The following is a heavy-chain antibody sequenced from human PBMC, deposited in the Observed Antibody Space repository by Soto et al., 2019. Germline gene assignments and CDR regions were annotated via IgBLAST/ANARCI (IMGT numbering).Heavy chain of an antibody. CDR2: IWYDGSNE. V-gene: IGHV3-33*01. D-gene: IGHD3-3*01. Sequence: QVQLVESGGGVVQPGRSLRLSCAESGFTFRDYGMHWVRQAPGKGLEWGAMIWYDGSNENYADSVKGRFTISRDNSKNTLYLQMKSLRVEDTAVYYCARERRFLEWSVSYGMDVRGQGTTVTVSS. CDR1: GFTFRDYG. CDR3: ARERRFLEWSVSYGMDV. J-gene: IGHJ6*02.